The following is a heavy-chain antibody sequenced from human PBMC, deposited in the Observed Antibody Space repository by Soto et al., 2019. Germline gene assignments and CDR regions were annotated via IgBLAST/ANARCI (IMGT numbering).Heavy chain of an antibody. J-gene: IGHJ4*02. V-gene: IGHV3-33*01. CDR2: VWYYLSEK. CDR3: ARVWAYSGYYLRFHLDY. CDR1: GFTFSSYG. Sequence: PGGSLRLSCAASGFTFSSYGMHWVRQAPVNGLEFVAVVWYYLSEKYYADSVKGRFTISRYNSKNTVYLQMNSLRAYYTALYYFARVWAYSGYYLRFHLDYWGPGTLVTVSS. D-gene: IGHD5-12*01.